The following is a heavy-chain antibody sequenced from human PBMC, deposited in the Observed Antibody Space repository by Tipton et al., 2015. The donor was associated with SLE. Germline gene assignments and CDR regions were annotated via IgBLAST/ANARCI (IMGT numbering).Heavy chain of an antibody. Sequence: TLSLTCTVSGGSISSSSYYWGWIRQPPGKGLEWIGSIYYSGSNYYNPSLKSRVTISVDTSKNQFSLKLSSVTAADTAVYYCARDSSTLGYCSSTSCSHFDYWGQGTLVTVSS. D-gene: IGHD2-2*01. J-gene: IGHJ4*02. CDR1: GGSISSSSYY. CDR2: IYYSGSN. V-gene: IGHV4-39*07. CDR3: ARDSSTLGYCSSTSCSHFDY.